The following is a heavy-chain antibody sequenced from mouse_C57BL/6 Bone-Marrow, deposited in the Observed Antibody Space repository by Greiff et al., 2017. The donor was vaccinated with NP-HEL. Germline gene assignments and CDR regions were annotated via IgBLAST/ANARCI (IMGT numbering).Heavy chain of an antibody. D-gene: IGHD1-1*01. V-gene: IGHV1-85*01. CDR1: GYTFTSYD. Sequence: QVQLKESGPELVKPGASVKLSCKASGYTFTSYDINWVKQRTGQGLEWIGWIYPRDGSTKYNEKFKGKATLTVDTSSSTAYMELHSLTSEDSAVYFCARLGITTVVATDYWGQGTTLTVSS. CDR3: ARLGITTVVATDY. J-gene: IGHJ2*01. CDR2: IYPRDGST.